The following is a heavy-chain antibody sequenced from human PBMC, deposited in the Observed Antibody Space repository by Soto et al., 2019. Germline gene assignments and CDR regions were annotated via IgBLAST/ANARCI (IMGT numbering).Heavy chain of an antibody. J-gene: IGHJ3*01. V-gene: IGHV1-58*01. Sequence: QVQIVQSGPEVKRPGTSVRVSCKTSGFTFTNSAVQWVRQARGQRLEWIGWIIVASGRTNYAREDQERVTIRRDTSTATAYMELSGLRSEDTAVYYCVAELYSGGGCCSFDFWGQGTMVTVSS. CDR3: VAELYSGGGCCSFDF. CDR1: GFTFTNSA. CDR2: IIVASGRT. D-gene: IGHD2-21*02.